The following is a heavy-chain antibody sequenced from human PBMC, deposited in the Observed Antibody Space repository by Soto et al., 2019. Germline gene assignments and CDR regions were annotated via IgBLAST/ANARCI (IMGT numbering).Heavy chain of an antibody. CDR3: AYSNGGNAPFDY. CDR1: GFSLTTSAMG. Sequence: QITLKESGPPLVKPTQTLTLTCNFSGFSLTTSAMGVGWIRQPPGKALEWLALIYGDDDKRYSPSLKSRLTISKDTSNNQVVLTLTNMDPVDTATYYSAYSNGGNAPFDYWGQGTLVTVSS. D-gene: IGHD2-15*01. V-gene: IGHV2-5*02. J-gene: IGHJ4*02. CDR2: IYGDDDK.